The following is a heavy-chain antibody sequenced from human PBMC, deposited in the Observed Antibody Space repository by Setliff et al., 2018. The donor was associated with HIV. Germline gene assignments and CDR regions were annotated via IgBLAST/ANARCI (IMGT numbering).Heavy chain of an antibody. CDR2: IYDVGVT. Sequence: SETLALTCTVSGGSLRTFHWTWLRQAPGKGLEWLGHIYDVGVTNYNPSLKNRVTISLDASQTRCSLTLASVTATDTAVYFCAKRRGSGTLYDAFDPWGQGILVTVSS. D-gene: IGHD3-10*01. J-gene: IGHJ5*02. V-gene: IGHV4-59*08. CDR3: AKRRGSGTLYDAFDP. CDR1: GGSLRTFH.